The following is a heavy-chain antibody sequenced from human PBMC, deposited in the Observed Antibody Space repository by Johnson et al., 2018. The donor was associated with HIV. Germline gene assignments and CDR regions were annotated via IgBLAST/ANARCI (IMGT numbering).Heavy chain of an antibody. Sequence: MQLVESGGGLAQPGGSLRLSCAASGFTFSSYWMHWVRQAPGKGLEWVSGINWNGGSTAYGDSVKGRFTISRDNAKNSLYLQMNSLRAEDTALYFCARDGRGEQLVDQGDAFDIWGQGTMVTVSS. J-gene: IGHJ3*02. CDR2: INWNGGST. V-gene: IGHV3-20*04. CDR1: GFTFSSYW. CDR3: ARDGRGEQLVDQGDAFDI. D-gene: IGHD6-6*01.